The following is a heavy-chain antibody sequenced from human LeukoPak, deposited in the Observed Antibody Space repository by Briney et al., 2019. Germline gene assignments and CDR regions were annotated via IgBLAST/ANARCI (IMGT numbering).Heavy chain of an antibody. D-gene: IGHD3-22*01. CDR1: GFTFSSYA. Sequence: PGGSLRFSCAASGFTFSSYAMSWVRQAPGKGLEWVSAISGSGGSTYYADSVKGRFTISRDNSKNTLYLQMNSLRAEDTAVYYCAKTLDYYDSSGYSPWGQGTLVTVSS. CDR2: ISGSGGST. J-gene: IGHJ5*02. V-gene: IGHV3-23*01. CDR3: AKTLDYYDSSGYSP.